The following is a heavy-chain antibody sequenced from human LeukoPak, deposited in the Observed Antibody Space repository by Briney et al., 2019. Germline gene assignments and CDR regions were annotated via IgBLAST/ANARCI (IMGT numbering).Heavy chain of an antibody. CDR3: ARDKDSSSSGLFDY. V-gene: IGHV3-48*04. CDR1: GFTFSSYA. Sequence: GGSLRLSCAASGFTFSSYAMSWVRQAPGKGLEWVSYISSSGSTIYYADSVKGRFTISRDNAKNSLYLQMNSLRAEDTAVYYCARDKDSSSSGLFDYWGQGTLVTVSS. J-gene: IGHJ4*02. D-gene: IGHD6-6*01. CDR2: ISSSGSTI.